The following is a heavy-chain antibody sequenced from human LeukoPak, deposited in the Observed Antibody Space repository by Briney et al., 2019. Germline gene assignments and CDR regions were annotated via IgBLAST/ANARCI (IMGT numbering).Heavy chain of an antibody. Sequence: ASVTVSCKASGYTFTSYYMHWVRQAPGQGLEWMGIINPSGGSTSYAQKFQGRVTMTRDTSTSTVYMELSSLRSEDTAVYYCARDGLRDSYDSSGYYSDWGQGTLVTVSS. V-gene: IGHV1-46*01. CDR2: INPSGGST. J-gene: IGHJ4*02. CDR1: GYTFTSYY. CDR3: ARDGLRDSYDSSGYYSD. D-gene: IGHD3-22*01.